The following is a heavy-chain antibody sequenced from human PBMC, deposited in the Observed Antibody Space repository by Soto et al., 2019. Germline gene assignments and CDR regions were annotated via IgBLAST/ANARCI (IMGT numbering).Heavy chain of an antibody. J-gene: IGHJ6*03. CDR1: GFTVSSNY. Sequence: GGSLRLSCAASGFTVSSNYMSWVRQAPGKGLEWVSVIYSGGSTYYADSVKGRFTISRHNSKNTMYLQINSLRAEDTAVYYCASARLRGATSYYYYMDVWGKGTTVTVSS. CDR3: ASARLRGATSYYYYMDV. D-gene: IGHD1-26*01. CDR2: IYSGGST. V-gene: IGHV3-53*04.